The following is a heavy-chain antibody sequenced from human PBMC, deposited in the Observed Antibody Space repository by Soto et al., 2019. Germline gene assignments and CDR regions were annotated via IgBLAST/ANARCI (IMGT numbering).Heavy chain of an antibody. CDR2: VSYDGSYK. CDR3: AKEMYPRTVLDSSSPWGDY. J-gene: IGHJ4*02. D-gene: IGHD6-6*01. V-gene: IGHV3-30*18. Sequence: QVQLVESGGGVAQPGRSLRLSCAVSGFTFSDYGMHWVRQAPGKGLEWVAVVSYDGSYKYYADSVKGRFTVSRYLSGNTLFLQMNSLRLEDTAVYFCAKEMYPRTVLDSSSPWGDYWGQGTLVAVSS. CDR1: GFTFSDYG.